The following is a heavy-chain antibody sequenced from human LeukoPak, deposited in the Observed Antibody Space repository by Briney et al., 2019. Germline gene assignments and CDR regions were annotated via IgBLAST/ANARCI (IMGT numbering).Heavy chain of an antibody. V-gene: IGHV4-59*01. CDR2: IYYSGST. CDR1: GGSISSYY. CDR3: ARDVMVSPFDY. J-gene: IGHJ4*02. D-gene: IGHD3-10*01. Sequence: PSETLSLTCTVPGGSISSYYWSWIRQPPGKGLEWIGYIYYSGSTNYNPSLKSRVTISVDTSKNQFSLKLSSVTAADTAVYYCARDVMVSPFDYWGQGTLVTVSS.